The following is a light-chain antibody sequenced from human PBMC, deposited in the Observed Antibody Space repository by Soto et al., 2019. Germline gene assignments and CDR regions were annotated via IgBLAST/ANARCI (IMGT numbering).Light chain of an antibody. Sequence: QSVLTQPPSASGTPGQRVVISCSGSRSNIGSNSVNWYQQLPGTAPKLLICKNSLRPSGVPDRFSGSKSGTSASLAISGLQSEDEADYYCATWDASLNGPVFGGGTKLPV. J-gene: IGLJ2*01. CDR1: RSNIGSNS. V-gene: IGLV1-44*01. CDR2: KNS. CDR3: ATWDASLNGPV.